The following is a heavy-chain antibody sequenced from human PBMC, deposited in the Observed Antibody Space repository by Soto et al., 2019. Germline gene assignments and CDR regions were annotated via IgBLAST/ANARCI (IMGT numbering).Heavy chain of an antibody. CDR3: ARVMRESLVPHCSSTSCPRSRVDP. CDR1: GYTFTSYG. D-gene: IGHD2-2*01. Sequence: QVQLVQSGAEVKKPGASVKVSCKASGYTFTSYGIGWVRQAPGQGLEWMGWISAYNGNTNYAQKPQGRVTMTTDPSPGTAYMVLRSLRSDDTAVYYCARVMRESLVPHCSSTSCPRSRVDPWGQGTLVTVSS. CDR2: ISAYNGNT. V-gene: IGHV1-18*01. J-gene: IGHJ5*02.